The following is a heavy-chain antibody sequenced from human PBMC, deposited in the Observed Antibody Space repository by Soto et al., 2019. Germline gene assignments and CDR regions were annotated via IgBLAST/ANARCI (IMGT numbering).Heavy chain of an antibody. V-gene: IGHV4-34*01. J-gene: IGHJ4*02. CDR1: GGSFRGFY. CDR2: INHVGIT. D-gene: IGHD3-3*01. CDR3: ARANDFWGGSQQTIDS. Sequence: SETLSLTCAVSGGSFRGFYWTWIRQSPGKGLEWLGDINHVGITNYNPSLKSRVSIPVDTSKSQFSLKLSSVTAADTAVYYCARANDFWGGSQQTIDSWGQGTLVTVYS.